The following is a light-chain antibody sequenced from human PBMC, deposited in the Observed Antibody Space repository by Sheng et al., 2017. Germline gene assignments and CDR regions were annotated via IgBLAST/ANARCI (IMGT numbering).Light chain of an antibody. Sequence: EIVLTQSPGTLSLSPGESATLSCRASQTVVSNYLAWYQQKPGQAPRLLIYAAFARATGVPDRFSGGGSGTDFTLTISRLETEDFGVYYCQHYSGSPPWTFGQGPRWKS. CDR1: QTVVSNY. CDR2: AAF. V-gene: IGKV3-20*01. CDR3: QHYSGSPPWT. J-gene: IGKJ1*01.